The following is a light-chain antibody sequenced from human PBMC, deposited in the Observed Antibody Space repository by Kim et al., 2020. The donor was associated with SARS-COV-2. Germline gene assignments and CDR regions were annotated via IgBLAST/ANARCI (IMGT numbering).Light chain of an antibody. V-gene: IGKV3-20*01. J-gene: IGKJ2*01. Sequence: LSPGESATLSCRASRSVSGSYLGWYQQKPGQPPRLLIYDASTRAVGIPDRFSGSGSGTLFTLTISRLEPEDFAVYYCRHFDNSLYTFGQGTKLEI. CDR1: RSVSGSY. CDR2: DAS. CDR3: RHFDNSLYT.